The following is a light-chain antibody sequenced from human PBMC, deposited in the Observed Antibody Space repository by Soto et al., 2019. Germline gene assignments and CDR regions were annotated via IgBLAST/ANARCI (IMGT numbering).Light chain of an antibody. J-gene: IGLJ3*02. CDR1: SSDVGGYNY. V-gene: IGLV2-14*01. CDR2: EVS. Sequence: QSVLTQPSSLSVSPGQSITISFTGTSSDVGGYNYVSWYQQHPGKAPKLMIYEVSNRPSGVSNRFSGSKSGNTASLTISGLQAEDEADYYCSSYTSSSPVFGGGTKVTVL. CDR3: SSYTSSSPV.